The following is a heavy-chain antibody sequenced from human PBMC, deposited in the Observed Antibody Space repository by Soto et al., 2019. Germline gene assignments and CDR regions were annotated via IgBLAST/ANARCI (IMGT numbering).Heavy chain of an antibody. CDR1: GGSISSYY. J-gene: IGHJ4*02. D-gene: IGHD6-19*01. CDR2: IYYSGST. V-gene: IGHV4-59*01. CDR3: ARATGLVRRYYFDY. Sequence: NPSETLSLTCTVSGGSISSYYWIWIRQPPGKGLEWIGYIYYSGSTNYNPSLKSRVTISVDTSKNQFSLKLSSVTAADTAVYYCARATGLVRRYYFDYWGQGTLVTVSS.